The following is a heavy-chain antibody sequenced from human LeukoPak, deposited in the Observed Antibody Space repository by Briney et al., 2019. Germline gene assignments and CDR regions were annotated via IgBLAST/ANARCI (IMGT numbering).Heavy chain of an antibody. CDR2: ISSSSSYI. J-gene: IGHJ4*02. D-gene: IGHD5-18*01. Sequence: PGGSLRLSCAASGFTLSSYSMNWVRQAPGKGLEWVSSISSSSSYIYYADSVKGRFTISRDNAKNSLYLQMNSLRAEDTAVYYCARDRRGYSYGQDYWGQGTLVTVSS. CDR3: ARDRRGYSYGQDY. V-gene: IGHV3-21*01. CDR1: GFTLSSYS.